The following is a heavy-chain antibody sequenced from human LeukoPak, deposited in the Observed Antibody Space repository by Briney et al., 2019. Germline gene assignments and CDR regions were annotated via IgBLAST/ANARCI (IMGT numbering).Heavy chain of an antibody. CDR3: AMTGHDYGGKGSDY. D-gene: IGHD4-23*01. CDR1: GYTFTGHY. J-gene: IGHJ4*02. V-gene: IGHV1-8*02. Sequence: ASVKVSCKASGYTFTGHYLHWVRQATGQGLEWMGWMNPNSGNTGYAQKFQGRVTMTRNTSISTAYMELSSLRSEDTAVYYCAMTGHDYGGKGSDYWGQGTLVTVSS. CDR2: MNPNSGNT.